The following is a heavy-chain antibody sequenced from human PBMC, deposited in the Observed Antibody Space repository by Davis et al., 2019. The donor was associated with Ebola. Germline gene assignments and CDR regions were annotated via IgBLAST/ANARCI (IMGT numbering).Heavy chain of an antibody. CDR1: GGSISSGSYY. D-gene: IGHD5-12*01. V-gene: IGHV4-61*02. Sequence: PSETLSLTCTVSGGSISSGSYYWSWIRQPAGKGLEWIGRIYTSGSTNYNPSLKSRVTISIDTLNNQFSLKLRSVTATDTAVYYCARRGLYSGFDPFDYWGQGTLVTVSS. CDR2: IYTSGST. CDR3: ARRGLYSGFDPFDY. J-gene: IGHJ4*02.